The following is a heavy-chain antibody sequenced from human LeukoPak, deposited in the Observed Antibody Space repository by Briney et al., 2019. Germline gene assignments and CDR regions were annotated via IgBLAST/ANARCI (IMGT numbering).Heavy chain of an antibody. CDR3: ARDPNGDYIGAFDM. Sequence: GGSLRLSCTASGFTFSAYAMMWVRQAPGKGPEWVSAIRGGGGSAFYADSAKGRFTIFRDNSKYTLFLQMNSLTAEDTAVYYCARDPNGDYIGAFDMWGPGTMVTVSS. D-gene: IGHD4-17*01. CDR1: GFTFSAYA. J-gene: IGHJ3*02. V-gene: IGHV3-23*01. CDR2: IRGGGGSA.